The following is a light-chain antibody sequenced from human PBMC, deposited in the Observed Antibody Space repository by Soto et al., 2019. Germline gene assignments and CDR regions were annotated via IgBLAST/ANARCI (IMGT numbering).Light chain of an antibody. J-gene: IGKJ1*01. V-gene: IGKV1-17*01. CDR3: LQHKRFPWT. CDR2: SAS. Sequence: DIQMPQSPSSLSASVGDRVTITCRASQEMGNDLGWYQQKPGKAPRRLNYSASNLQSGVPSRFSGSGSGTDFTLTISSLQPEDSATYHCLQHKRFPWTFGQRTKVEIK. CDR1: QEMGND.